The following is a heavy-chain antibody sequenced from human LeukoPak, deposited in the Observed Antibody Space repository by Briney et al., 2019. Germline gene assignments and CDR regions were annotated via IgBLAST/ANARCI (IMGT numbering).Heavy chain of an antibody. CDR2: ISYDGSNK. Sequence: PGGSLRLSCAASGFTFSSYAMHWVRQAPGKGLVWVAVISYDGSNKYYADSVKGRFTISRDNSKNTLYLQMNSLRAEDTAVYYCARGPLRGGAFDYWGQGTLVTVSS. J-gene: IGHJ4*02. D-gene: IGHD3-16*01. V-gene: IGHV3-30-3*01. CDR3: ARGPLRGGAFDY. CDR1: GFTFSSYA.